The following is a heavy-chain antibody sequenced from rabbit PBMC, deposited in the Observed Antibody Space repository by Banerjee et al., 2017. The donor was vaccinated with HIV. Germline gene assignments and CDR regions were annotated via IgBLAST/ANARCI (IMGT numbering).Heavy chain of an antibody. J-gene: IGHJ4*01. CDR2: IDAGSSGGT. Sequence: QSLEESGGDLVKPEGSLTLTCTASGFSFISKAMCWVRQAPGKGPEWIACIDAGSSGGTYYASWAKGRFTISKTSSTTVTLQMTSLTAADTATYFCARDLAGVVGWNLNLWGPGTLVTVS. CDR3: ARDLAGVVGWNLNL. D-gene: IGHD4-1*01. V-gene: IGHV1S40*01. CDR1: GFSFISKA.